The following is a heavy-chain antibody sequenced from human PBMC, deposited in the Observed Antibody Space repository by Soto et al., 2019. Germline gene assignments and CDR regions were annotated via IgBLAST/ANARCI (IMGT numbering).Heavy chain of an antibody. V-gene: IGHV1-18*01. CDR3: ARGKFYFDN. CDR1: GYRFTTYA. J-gene: IGHJ4*02. CDR2: ISPHNNNT. Sequence: QVQLVQSETEVKKPGASVKVSCKASGYRFTTYAITWVRQAPGQGLEWMGWISPHNNNTEYVQKFQGRVAMTADTSTSTTYREVSSLRSDDTALYYCARGKFYFDNWGQGTLVTVSS.